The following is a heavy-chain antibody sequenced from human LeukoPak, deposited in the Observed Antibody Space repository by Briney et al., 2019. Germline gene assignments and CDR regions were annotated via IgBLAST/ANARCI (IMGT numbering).Heavy chain of an antibody. CDR3: AKSGLNRFDY. Sequence: GGSLRLSCAASEFHFSTHGMNWVRQAPGKGLEWVSGVSPSGDITYYADSVKGRFTISRDDSKKTLYLQMNSLRAEDTAVYYCAKSGLNRFDYWGQGILVTVSS. V-gene: IGHV3-23*01. D-gene: IGHD2-15*01. J-gene: IGHJ4*02. CDR1: EFHFSTHG. CDR2: VSPSGDIT.